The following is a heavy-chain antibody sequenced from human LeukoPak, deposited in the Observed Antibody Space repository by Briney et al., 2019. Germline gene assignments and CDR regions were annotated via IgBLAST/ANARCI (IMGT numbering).Heavy chain of an antibody. CDR3: ARRDYYGSGSYRPQYYYYYYGMDV. V-gene: IGHV1-69*13. D-gene: IGHD3-10*01. CDR1: GGTFSSYA. J-gene: IGHJ6*02. CDR2: IIPIFGTA. Sequence: SVKVSCKASGGTFSSYAISWVRQAPGQGLEWMGGIIPIFGTANYAQKFQGRVTITADESTSTAYMELSSLRSEDTAVYYCARRDYYGSGSYRPQYYYYYYGMDVWGQGTTVTVS.